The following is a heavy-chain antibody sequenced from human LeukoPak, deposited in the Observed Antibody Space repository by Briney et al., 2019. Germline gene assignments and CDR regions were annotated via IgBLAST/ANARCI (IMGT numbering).Heavy chain of an antibody. V-gene: IGHV4-59*01. D-gene: IGHD2-2*01. Sequence: PSETLSLTCTVSVGSISSYYWSGIRHPPGKGLEWSGYIYYSGSTNYNPSLKSRVTISVDTSKNQFSLKLSSVTAADTAVYYCARVPVPAAIHANWFDPWGQGTLVTVSS. CDR1: VGSISSYY. CDR3: ARVPVPAAIHANWFDP. J-gene: IGHJ5*02. CDR2: IYYSGST.